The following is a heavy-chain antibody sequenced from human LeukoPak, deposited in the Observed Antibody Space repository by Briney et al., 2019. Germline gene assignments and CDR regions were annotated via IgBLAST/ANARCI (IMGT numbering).Heavy chain of an antibody. Sequence: PSETLSLTCTVSGGSISSYYWSWIRQPPGKGLEWIGYIYYSGSTNYNPSLKSRATISVDTSKNQFSLKLSSVTAADTAVYYCARGVSSSGDFDYWGQGTLVTVSS. CDR2: IYYSGST. CDR1: GGSISSYY. J-gene: IGHJ4*02. CDR3: ARGVSSSGDFDY. D-gene: IGHD6-6*01. V-gene: IGHV4-59*01.